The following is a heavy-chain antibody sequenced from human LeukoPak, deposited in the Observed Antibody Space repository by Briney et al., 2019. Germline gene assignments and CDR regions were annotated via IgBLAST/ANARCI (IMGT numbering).Heavy chain of an antibody. CDR2: ISYDGSNK. J-gene: IGHJ4*02. V-gene: IGHV3-30*18. D-gene: IGHD5-12*01. CDR1: GFTFSSYG. Sequence: PGRSLRLSCAASGFTFSSYGMHWVRQAPGKGLEWVAVISYDGSNKYYADSVKGRFTISRDNSKNTLYLQMNSLRAEDTAVYYCAKVPSYSGYDLNFDYWGQGTLVTVSS. CDR3: AKVPSYSGYDLNFDY.